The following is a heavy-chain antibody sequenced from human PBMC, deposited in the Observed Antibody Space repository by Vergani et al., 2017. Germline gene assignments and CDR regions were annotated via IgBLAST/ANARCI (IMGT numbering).Heavy chain of an antibody. CDR2: ISSSSSYT. V-gene: IGHV3-11*05. J-gene: IGHJ6*02. CDR3: ARDRAAAGNYYGMDV. Sequence: QVQLVESGGGLVKPGGSLRLSCAASGFTFSDYYMSWIRQAPGKGLEWVSYISSSSSYTNYADSVKGRFTISRDNAKNSLYLQMNSLRAEDTAVYYCARDRAAAGNYYGMDVWGRGTTVTVSS. D-gene: IGHD6-13*01. CDR1: GFTFSDYY.